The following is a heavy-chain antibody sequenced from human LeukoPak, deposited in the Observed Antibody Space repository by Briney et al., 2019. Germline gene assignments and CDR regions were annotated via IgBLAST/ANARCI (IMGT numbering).Heavy chain of an antibody. Sequence: GGSLRLSCAASGFTFSSYGMHWVRQAPGKGLEWVAVISYDGSNKYYADSVKGRFTISRDNSKNTLYLQMNSLRAEDTAVYYCARDSEYNWKPVYYFDYWGQGTLVTVSS. D-gene: IGHD1-20*01. J-gene: IGHJ4*02. CDR1: GFTFSSYG. V-gene: IGHV3-30*03. CDR3: ARDSEYNWKPVYYFDY. CDR2: ISYDGSNK.